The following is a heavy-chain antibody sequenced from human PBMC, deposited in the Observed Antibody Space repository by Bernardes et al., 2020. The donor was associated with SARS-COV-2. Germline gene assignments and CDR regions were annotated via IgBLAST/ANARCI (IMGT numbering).Heavy chain of an antibody. CDR3: ARHEGFDY. V-gene: IGHV5-51*01. J-gene: IGHJ4*02. CDR2: IYPRDSDI. Sequence: GESLKISCKGSGYNFANYWIAWVRQMPGKGLEWMGTIYPRDSDIRYSPSFQGQVTISADKSISTAYLQWSTLKASDTAMYYCARHEGFDYWGQGTLVTVSS. CDR1: GYNFANYW.